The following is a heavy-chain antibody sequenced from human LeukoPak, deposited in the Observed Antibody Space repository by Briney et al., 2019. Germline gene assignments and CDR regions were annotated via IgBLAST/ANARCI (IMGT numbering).Heavy chain of an antibody. CDR3: ARTATDTGEFGY. Sequence: SGGSLRLSCAASGFTFSSYSMNWVRQAPGKGLECVSSISSSSSSIYYADSVKGRFTISRDDAKNSLYLQMNSLRAEDTAVYYCARTATDTGEFGYWGQGTLVTVSS. J-gene: IGHJ4*02. CDR1: GFTFSSYS. V-gene: IGHV3-21*01. D-gene: IGHD6-13*01. CDR2: ISSSSSSI.